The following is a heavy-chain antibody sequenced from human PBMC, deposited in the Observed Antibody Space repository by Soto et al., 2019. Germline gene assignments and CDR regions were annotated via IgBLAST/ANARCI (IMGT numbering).Heavy chain of an antibody. CDR1: GFTLGNYW. Sequence: EVQLVESGGGLVQSGGSLRLSCAASGFTLGNYWMHWVRQAPGKGLVWVSRINDYGTTINYAESVEGRFIISRDDAKSEVYLQMNNLRAEDSAVYYCARGGLDPLDYWGQGALVTVSS. CDR3: ARGGLDPLDY. J-gene: IGHJ4*02. CDR2: INDYGTTI. V-gene: IGHV3-74*01. D-gene: IGHD1-1*01.